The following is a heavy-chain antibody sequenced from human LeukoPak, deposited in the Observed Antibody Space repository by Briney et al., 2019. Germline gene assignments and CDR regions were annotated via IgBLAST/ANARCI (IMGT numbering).Heavy chain of an antibody. D-gene: IGHD2-8*02. CDR2: ISYDGSNK. J-gene: IGHJ5*02. CDR3: AKGPTWWLRVNWFDP. CDR1: GFTFSSYG. V-gene: IGHV3-30*18. Sequence: GGSLRLSCAASGFTFSSYGMHWVRQAPGKGLEWVAVISYDGSNKYYADSVKGRFTISRDNSKNTLYLQMNSLRAEDTAVYYCAKGPTWWLRVNWFDPWGQGTLVTVSS.